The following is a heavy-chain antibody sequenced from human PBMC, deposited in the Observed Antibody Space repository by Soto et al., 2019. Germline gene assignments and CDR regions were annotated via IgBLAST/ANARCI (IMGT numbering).Heavy chain of an antibody. D-gene: IGHD5-18*01. V-gene: IGHV3-23*01. Sequence: GGSLRLSCVVSGVTSSTNGMSWVRQAPGKGLEWVSHISASGDWTYNADSVKGRFTISRDTSKNTLFLEMNNLRAEDTAVYYCAKYSYGSGAFDIWGQGTMVTVSS. CDR1: GVTSSTNG. J-gene: IGHJ3*02. CDR3: AKYSYGSGAFDI. CDR2: ISASGDWT.